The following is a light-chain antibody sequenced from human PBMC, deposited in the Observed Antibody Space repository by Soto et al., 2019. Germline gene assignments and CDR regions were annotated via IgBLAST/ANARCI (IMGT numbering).Light chain of an antibody. Sequence: QSALTQPASVSGSPGQSITMSCTGTSSDVGGYNYGSWYQQHPGKAPKLMIYNVSNRPSGVSNRFSGSKSGNTASLTISGLQAEDEADYYCSSYTSSSVVFGGGTQLTVL. CDR3: SSYTSSSVV. V-gene: IGLV2-14*01. J-gene: IGLJ2*01. CDR1: SSDVGGYNY. CDR2: NVS.